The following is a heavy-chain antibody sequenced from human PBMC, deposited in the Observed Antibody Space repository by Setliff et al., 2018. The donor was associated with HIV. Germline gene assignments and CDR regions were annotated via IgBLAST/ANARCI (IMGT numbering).Heavy chain of an antibody. CDR2: ISASSVNT. CDR1: GYTFINYH. D-gene: IGHD6-13*01. J-gene: IGHJ6*03. V-gene: IGHV1-18*01. Sequence: ASVKVSCKASGYTFINYHITWVRQAPGQGLEWVGSISASSVNTNYTQGRVTMTTDISTSTAYMELRSVRSDDSAVYFCARVPVSSYYYYMDVWGKGTTVTVSS. CDR3: ARVPVSSYYYYMDV.